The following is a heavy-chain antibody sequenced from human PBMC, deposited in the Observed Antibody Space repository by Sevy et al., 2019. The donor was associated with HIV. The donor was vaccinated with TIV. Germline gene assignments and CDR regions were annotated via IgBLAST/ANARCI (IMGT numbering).Heavy chain of an antibody. CDR3: AKGAHPQRSNSWYDY. J-gene: IGHJ4*02. D-gene: IGHD6-13*01. CDR1: GYTFSSYG. V-gene: IGHV1-18*01. CDR2: INTYDGNT. Sequence: VSVKVSCKASGYTFSSYGISWVRQAPGQGLEWMGWINTYDGNTKYAQKVQGRVALTTDTSTGTAYMEVGSLRSDDTAVYYCAKGAHPQRSNSWYDYWGQGTLVTVSS.